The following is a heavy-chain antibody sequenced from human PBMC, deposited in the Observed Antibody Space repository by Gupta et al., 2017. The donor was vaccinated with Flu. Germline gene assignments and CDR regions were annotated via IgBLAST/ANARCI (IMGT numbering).Heavy chain of an antibody. V-gene: IGHV3-7*01. J-gene: IGHJ4*02. CDR1: FSRNW. CDR3: ARDFGYSGSFSD. D-gene: IGHD1-26*01. Sequence: FSRNWMSWVRQAPGKGLEWVANIDEDGNKKFYMDSVKGRFSISRDNSKNSLYLQLNSLTVEDTAVYYCARDFGYSGSFSDWGQGTRVTVS. CDR2: IDEDGNKK.